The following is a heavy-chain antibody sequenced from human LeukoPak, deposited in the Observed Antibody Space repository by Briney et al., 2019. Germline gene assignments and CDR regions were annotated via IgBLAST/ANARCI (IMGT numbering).Heavy chain of an antibody. CDR3: ARDPFSTPDYYDSSGYELFDI. CDR1: GFTFSSYW. J-gene: IGHJ3*02. CDR2: ISSSSTI. D-gene: IGHD3-22*01. V-gene: IGHV3-48*02. Sequence: GGSLRLSCVASGFTFSSYWMHWVRQAPGKGLEWVSYISSSSTIYYADSVKGRFTISRDNAKNSLYLQMNSLRDEDTAVYYCARDPFSTPDYYDSSGYELFDIWGQGTMVTVSS.